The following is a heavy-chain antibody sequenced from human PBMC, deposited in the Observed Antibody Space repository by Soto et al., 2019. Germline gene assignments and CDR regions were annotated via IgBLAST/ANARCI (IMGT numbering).Heavy chain of an antibody. Sequence: QVQLVQSGAEVKKPGSSVKVSCKASGGTFSSYAISWVRQAPGQGLEWMGGIIPILGTANYAQKFQGRVKITADESTSEAYMELSSLRSEDTAVYYCARVPSAYDSSGYYSFGWYFDLSGRGTLVTVSS. D-gene: IGHD3-22*01. CDR2: IIPILGTA. V-gene: IGHV1-69*12. CDR1: GGTFSSYA. J-gene: IGHJ2*01. CDR3: ARVPSAYDSSGYYSFGWYFDL.